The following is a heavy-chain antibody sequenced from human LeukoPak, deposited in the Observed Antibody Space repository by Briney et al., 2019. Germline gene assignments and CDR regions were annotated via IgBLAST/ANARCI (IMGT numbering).Heavy chain of an antibody. CDR2: SRIKADGYIT. V-gene: IGHV3-72*01. J-gene: IGHJ4*02. Sequence: GGSLRLSCVVSGFSFSDHYLDWVRQAPGRGLDWVGRSRIKADGYITQYAASVKDRFTISRDESKDSLLLQMNSLKTEDTAIYYCVRGLNSFDLWGQGTPVTVSS. CDR1: GFSFSDHY. CDR3: VRGLNSFDL.